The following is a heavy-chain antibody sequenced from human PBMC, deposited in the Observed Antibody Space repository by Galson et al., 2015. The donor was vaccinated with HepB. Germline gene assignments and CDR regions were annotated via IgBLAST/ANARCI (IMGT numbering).Heavy chain of an antibody. V-gene: IGHV1-2*02. Sequence: SVKVSCKASGYTFTGYYMHWVRQAPGQGLEWMGWINPNSGGTNYAQKFQGRVTMTRDTSISTAYMELSRLRSDDTAVYYCARGYGSGLPHFDYWGQGTLVTVSS. J-gene: IGHJ4*02. D-gene: IGHD3-10*01. CDR2: INPNSGGT. CDR1: GYTFTGYY. CDR3: ARGYGSGLPHFDY.